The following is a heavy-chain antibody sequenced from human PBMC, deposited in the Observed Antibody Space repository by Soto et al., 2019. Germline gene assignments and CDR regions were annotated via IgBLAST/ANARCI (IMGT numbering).Heavy chain of an antibody. V-gene: IGHV1-18*01. CDR3: ARGRYGDY. CDR2: ISAHNGNT. J-gene: IGHJ4*02. Sequence: QVHLVQSGAEVKKPGASVKVSCKGSGYGFTTYGITWVRQAPGQGLEWMAWISAHNGNTNYAQKVQGRVTVTRDTSTRTAYMEPRSLRYDDTAVYYCARGRYGDYWGQGALVTVSS. CDR1: GYGFTTYG. D-gene: IGHD1-1*01.